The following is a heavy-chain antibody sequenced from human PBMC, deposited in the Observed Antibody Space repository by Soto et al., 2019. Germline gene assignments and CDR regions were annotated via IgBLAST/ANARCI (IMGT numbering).Heavy chain of an antibody. J-gene: IGHJ5*01. CDR2: TYSSGIT. CDR3: ARESELLFCSSPRCDGGWFDA. V-gene: IGHV4-59*01. CDR1: GGSIRPYY. Sequence: SETLSRRCTISGGSIRPYYWSWIRQTPGKGLEWIAYTYSSGITNYNPSLKSRVTISVDTSKNQCSLKLSSVTAADTAVYCCARESELLFCSSPRCDGGWFDAGGHGSLVTVSS. D-gene: IGHD2-2*01.